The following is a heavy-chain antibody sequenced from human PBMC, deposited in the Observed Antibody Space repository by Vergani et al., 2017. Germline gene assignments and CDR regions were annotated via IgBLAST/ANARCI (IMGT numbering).Heavy chain of an antibody. CDR3: ARDSRVATRGGLADY. V-gene: IGHV4-59*01. CDR1: GGSISNYY. CDR2: IYYSGST. D-gene: IGHD5-12*01. Sequence: QVQLQESGPGLVKPSETLSLTCTVSGGSISNYYWSWIRQPPGKGLEWIGYIYYSGSTNYNPSLKSRVTISVDTSKNQFSLKLSSVTAADTAVYYCARDSRVATRGGLADYWGQGTLVTVSS. J-gene: IGHJ4*02.